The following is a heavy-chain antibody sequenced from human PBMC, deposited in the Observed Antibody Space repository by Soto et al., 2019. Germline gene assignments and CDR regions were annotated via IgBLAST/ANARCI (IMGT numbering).Heavy chain of an antibody. CDR3: ARVIYSSSWYPDH. J-gene: IGHJ4*02. CDR1: GFTFNNYW. V-gene: IGHV3-74*01. CDR2: INSDGSST. D-gene: IGHD6-13*01. Sequence: GGSLRLSCAASGFTFNNYWMYWVRQAPGKGLVWVSRINSDGSSTTYADSVEGRFTISRDNAKNTLYLQMNSLRAEDTAVYYCARVIYSSSWYPDHWGQGTLVTVSS.